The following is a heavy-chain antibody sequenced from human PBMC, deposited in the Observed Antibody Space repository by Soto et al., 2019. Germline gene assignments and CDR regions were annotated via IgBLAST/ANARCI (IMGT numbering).Heavy chain of an antibody. CDR2: ISAYNGNT. CDR3: AIEYGSNHRPLDGVAFDI. Sequence: ASVKVSCKASGYTFTSYGISWVRQAPGQGLEWMGWISAYNGNTNYAQKLQGRVTMTTDTSTSTAYMELRSLRSDDTAVDYCAIEYGSNHRPLDGVAFDIWGQGTMVTVSS. J-gene: IGHJ3*02. CDR1: GYTFTSYG. D-gene: IGHD1-26*01. V-gene: IGHV1-18*01.